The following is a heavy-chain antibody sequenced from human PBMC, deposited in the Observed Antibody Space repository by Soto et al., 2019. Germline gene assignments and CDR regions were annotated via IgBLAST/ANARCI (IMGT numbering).Heavy chain of an antibody. Sequence: VQLVESGGGVVQPGRSLRLSCAASGFTFSSYAMHWVRQAPGKGLEWVSSISGSGGATYYADSVKGRFTISRDNSKNTLYLQMNSLKAEDTAVYYCAKIEGGLRLGELSLYQDWGQGTLVTVSS. CDR3: AKIEGGLRLGELSLYQD. CDR1: GFTFSSYA. V-gene: IGHV3-23*04. D-gene: IGHD3-16*02. J-gene: IGHJ4*02. CDR2: ISGSGGAT.